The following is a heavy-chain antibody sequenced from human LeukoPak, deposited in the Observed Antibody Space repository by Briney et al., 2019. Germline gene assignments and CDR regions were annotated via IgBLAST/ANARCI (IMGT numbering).Heavy chain of an antibody. V-gene: IGHV1-24*01. Sequence: GASVKVSCKVSGYTLTELSMHWVRQAPGKGLEWMGGFDPEDGETIYAQKFQGRVTMTEDTSTDTAYMELSSLRSEDTAVYYCARGVGYNFGLYYYYGMDVWGQGTTVTVSS. J-gene: IGHJ6*02. CDR3: ARGVGYNFGLYYYYGMDV. CDR1: GYTLTELS. D-gene: IGHD5-18*01. CDR2: FDPEDGET.